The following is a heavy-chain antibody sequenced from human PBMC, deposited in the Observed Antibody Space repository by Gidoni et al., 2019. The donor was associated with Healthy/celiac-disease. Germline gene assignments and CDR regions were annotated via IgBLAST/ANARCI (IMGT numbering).Heavy chain of an antibody. D-gene: IGHD3-22*01. J-gene: IGHJ4*02. CDR3: ARDSIRYYDSSGYSPRYFDY. Sequence: GRFTISRDNSKNTLYLQMNSLRAEDTAVYYCARDSIRYYDSSGYSPRYFDYWGQGTLVTVSS. V-gene: IGHV3-30*01.